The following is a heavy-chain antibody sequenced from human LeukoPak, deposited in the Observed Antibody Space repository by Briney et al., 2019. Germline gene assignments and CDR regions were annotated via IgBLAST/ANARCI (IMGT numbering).Heavy chain of an antibody. CDR3: SRDRHCIGSTCYGL. CDR2: INHRGST. Sequence: PSETLSLTCAVYGGSFSGYYWSWIRQPPGKGLEWIGEINHRGSTNYNPSLKSRVTISVDTSKNQFSLKLSSVTAADTAVYYCSRDRHCIGSTCYGLWGQGIRVTVSS. J-gene: IGHJ4*02. D-gene: IGHD2-2*01. CDR1: GGSFSGYY. V-gene: IGHV4-34*01.